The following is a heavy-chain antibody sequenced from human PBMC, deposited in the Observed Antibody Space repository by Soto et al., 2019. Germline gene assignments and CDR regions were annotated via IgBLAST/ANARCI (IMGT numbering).Heavy chain of an antibody. V-gene: IGHV1-69*06. D-gene: IGHD2-2*01. CDR3: ASHGRYCSSTSCYGVYYYGMDV. CDR1: GGTFSSYA. J-gene: IGHJ6*02. Sequence: QVQLVQSGAEVKKPGSSVKVSWKASGGTFSSYAISWVRQAPGQGLEWMGGIIPIFGTANYAQKFQGRVTITADKFTSSAYMELSSLRSEDTAVYYCASHGRYCSSTSCYGVYYYGMDVWGQGTTVTVSS. CDR2: IIPIFGTA.